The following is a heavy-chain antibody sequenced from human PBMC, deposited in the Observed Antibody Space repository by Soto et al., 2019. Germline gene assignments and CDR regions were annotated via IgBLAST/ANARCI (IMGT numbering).Heavy chain of an antibody. Sequence: ASVKVSCKSSGYILSDYCIHWVRQAPGQGLEWLGWMRPDDGGPNYAQNFQGRVIMTRDTSTDTDYMELTRLTSDDTAVYFCVRDLRRQWRRLDPESYTGMDVWGQGTTVTVSS. J-gene: IGHJ6*02. D-gene: IGHD5-12*01. CDR2: MRPDDGGP. CDR1: GYILSDYC. V-gene: IGHV1-2*02. CDR3: VRDLRRQWRRLDPESYTGMDV.